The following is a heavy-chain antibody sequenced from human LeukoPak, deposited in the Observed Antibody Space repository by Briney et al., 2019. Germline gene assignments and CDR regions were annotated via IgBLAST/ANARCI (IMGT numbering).Heavy chain of an antibody. J-gene: IGHJ3*02. CDR3: ARGNSGYDYAFDI. D-gene: IGHD5-12*01. CDR1: GGSISSYH. Sequence: PSETLSLTCTVSGGSISSYHWSWIRQPPGKGLQWIGFIYSSGSTNYNPSLKSRVTISLDTSKNQFYLRVSSVTSADTAVYYCARGNSGYDYAFDIWGQGTMVAVSS. V-gene: IGHV4-59*01. CDR2: IYSSGST.